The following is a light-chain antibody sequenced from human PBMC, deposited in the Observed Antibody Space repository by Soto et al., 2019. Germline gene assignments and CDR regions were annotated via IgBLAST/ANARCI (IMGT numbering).Light chain of an antibody. V-gene: IGKV1-27*01. CDR2: AAS. J-gene: IGKJ4*01. Sequence: DIQMTQSPSSLSAFVGDRVTITCRASQDIGNFSAWYQQKPGKVPKLLIYAASTLQSGVPSRFSGSGSGTEFTLIISSLQPDDFATYYCQQYNSYPLTFGGGTKVDI. CDR1: QDIGNF. CDR3: QQYNSYPLT.